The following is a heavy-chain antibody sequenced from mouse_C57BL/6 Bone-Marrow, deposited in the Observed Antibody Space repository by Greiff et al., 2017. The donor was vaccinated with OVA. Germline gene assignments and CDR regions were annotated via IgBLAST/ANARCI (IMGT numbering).Heavy chain of an antibody. J-gene: IGHJ2*01. CDR2: IRNKANGYTT. CDR3: ARSPDGHEYYFDY. CDR1: GFTFTDYY. D-gene: IGHD2-2*01. V-gene: IGHV7-3*01. Sequence: EVKLVESGGGLVQPGGSLSLSCAASGFTFTDYYMSWVRQPPGKALEWLGFIRNKANGYTTEYSASVKGRFTISRDNSQSILYLQMNALRAEDSATYYCARSPDGHEYYFDYWGQGTTLTVSS.